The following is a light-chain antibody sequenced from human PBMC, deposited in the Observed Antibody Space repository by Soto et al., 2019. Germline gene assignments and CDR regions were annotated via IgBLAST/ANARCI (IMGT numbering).Light chain of an antibody. Sequence: QSALTQPASVSGSPRQSITISCTGTSSDVGGYNYVSWYQQHPGKAPKLMIYDVINRPSGVSNRFSGSKSGNSASLTISGLQAEDEADYYCRSYTSSSTYVVFGGGTKLTVL. CDR1: SSDVGGYNY. CDR3: RSYTSSSTYVV. CDR2: DVI. V-gene: IGLV2-14*03. J-gene: IGLJ2*01.